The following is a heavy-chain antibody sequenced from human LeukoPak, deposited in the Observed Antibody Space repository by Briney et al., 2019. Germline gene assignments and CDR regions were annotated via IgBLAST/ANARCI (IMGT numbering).Heavy chain of an antibody. CDR1: GYTFTGYY. J-gene: IGHJ4*02. CDR2: INPNSGGT. CDR3: ARAGTYYDFWSGLLDY. D-gene: IGHD3-3*01. V-gene: IGHV1-2*02. Sequence: ASVKVSCKASGYTFTGYYMHWVRQAPGQGLEWMGWINPNSGGTNYAQKFQGRVTMTRDTSISTAYMELSRLRSDDTAVYYCARAGTYYDFWSGLLDYWGQGTLVTVSS.